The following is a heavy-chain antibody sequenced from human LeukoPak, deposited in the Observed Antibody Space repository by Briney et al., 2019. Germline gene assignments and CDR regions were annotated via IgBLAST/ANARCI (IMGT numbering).Heavy chain of an antibody. CDR1: GGSFSGYY. CDR3: ASWCYYDSSGYPIALYYFDY. D-gene: IGHD3-22*01. V-gene: IGHV4-34*01. CDR2: INHSGST. J-gene: IGHJ4*02. Sequence: SETLSLTCAVYGGSFSGYYGSWIRQPPGKGLEWIGEINHSGSTNYNPSLKSRVTISVDTSKNQFSLKLSSVTAADTAVYYCASWCYYDSSGYPIALYYFDYWGQGTLVTVSS.